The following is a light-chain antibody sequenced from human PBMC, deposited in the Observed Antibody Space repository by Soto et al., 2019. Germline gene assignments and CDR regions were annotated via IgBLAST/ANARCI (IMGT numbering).Light chain of an antibody. V-gene: IGKV1-39*01. Sequence: DLQMTQSPSSLSASVGDRVTITCRASQSINSYLNWYQQKPGKAPQLLIYTASSLQSGVPSRFSGTGSGTDFTLTISSLQPEDFATYYCQQSYTTPLTFGGGTNVEIK. CDR3: QQSYTTPLT. J-gene: IGKJ4*01. CDR2: TAS. CDR1: QSINSY.